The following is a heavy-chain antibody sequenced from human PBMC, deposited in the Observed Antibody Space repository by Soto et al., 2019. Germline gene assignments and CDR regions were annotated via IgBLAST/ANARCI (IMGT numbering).Heavy chain of an antibody. CDR2: IYYSGST. CDR3: ARQQITKVRGVIADYMDV. J-gene: IGHJ6*03. D-gene: IGHD3-10*01. V-gene: IGHV4-39*01. Sequence: PSETLSLTCTVSGGSISSSSYYWGWIRQPPGKGLEWIGSIYYSGSTYYNPSLKSRVTISVDTSKNQFSLKLSSVTAADTAVYYCARQQITKVRGVIADYMDVWGKGTTVTVSS. CDR1: GGSISSSSYY.